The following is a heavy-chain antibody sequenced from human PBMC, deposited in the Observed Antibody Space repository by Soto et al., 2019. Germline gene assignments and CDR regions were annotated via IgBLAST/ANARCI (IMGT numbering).Heavy chain of an antibody. D-gene: IGHD5-18*01. CDR1: GFMFKDYG. Sequence: QVQLVESGGGVVQPGKSLRLSCAASGFMFKDYGVYWVRQAPGKGLEWVALLWFDLSPKYYGDSVKGRFAISRDTSKHTVYVQMSSLRAEDKAVYFCARRSGYSDAFDLWGQVTNVTVS. CDR2: LWFDLSPK. CDR3: ARRSGYSDAFDL. V-gene: IGHV3-33*03. J-gene: IGHJ3*01.